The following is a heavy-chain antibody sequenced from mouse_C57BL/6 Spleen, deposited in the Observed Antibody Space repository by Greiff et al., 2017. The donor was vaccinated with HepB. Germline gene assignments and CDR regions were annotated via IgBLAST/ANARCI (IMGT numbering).Heavy chain of an antibody. Sequence: VQLQQSGAELVRPGASVTLSCKASGYTFTDYEMHWVKQTPVHGLEWIGAIDPETGGTAYNQKFKGKAILTADKSSSTAYMELRSLTSEDSAVYYCTLRGQLRLPFAYWGQGTLVTVSA. CDR2: IDPETGGT. J-gene: IGHJ3*01. CDR3: TLRGQLRLPFAY. D-gene: IGHD3-2*02. CDR1: GYTFTDYE. V-gene: IGHV1-15*01.